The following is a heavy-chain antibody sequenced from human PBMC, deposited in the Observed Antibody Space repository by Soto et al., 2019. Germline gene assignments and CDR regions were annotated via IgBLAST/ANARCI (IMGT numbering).Heavy chain of an antibody. CDR2: ISGSGGST. J-gene: IGHJ4*02. CDR3: AKALVGEVGATDY. CDR1: GITFRNYA. Sequence: PGGSLRLSCAASGITFRNYAMSWVRQAPGKGLEWVSSISGSGGSTYYADSVKGRFTISRDNSRNTLYLQMNSLGAEDAALYYCAKALVGEVGATDYWGQGTLVTVSS. D-gene: IGHD1-26*01. V-gene: IGHV3-23*01.